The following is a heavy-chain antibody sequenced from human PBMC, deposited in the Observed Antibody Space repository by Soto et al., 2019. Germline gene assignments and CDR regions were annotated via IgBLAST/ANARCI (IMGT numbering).Heavy chain of an antibody. V-gene: IGHV4-59*12. D-gene: IGHD6-19*01. J-gene: IGHJ5*02. CDR2: IYYSVST. Sequence: PSETLSVTCPFSCGSISNYYLTLILHPPFKLLECIWYIYYSVSTNYNPSLKSRVTISVHTSNSQFSLELSSVTAADTAVYYCARGLITESHYWGGWYYFAPWGQGTRVPVSS. CDR3: ARGLITESHYWGGWYYFAP. CDR1: CGSISNYY.